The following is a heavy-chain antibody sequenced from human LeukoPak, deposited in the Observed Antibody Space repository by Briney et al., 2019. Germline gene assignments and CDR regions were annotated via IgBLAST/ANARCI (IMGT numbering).Heavy chain of an antibody. CDR1: GFTFSSYS. CDR2: ISSSSSYI. D-gene: IGHD3-9*01. CDR3: ARDEDKYFDWLLSAFDI. J-gene: IGHJ3*02. V-gene: IGHV3-21*01. Sequence: GGSLRLSCAASGFTFSSYSMNWVRQAPGKGLEWVSSISSSSSYIYYADSVKGRFTISRDNAKNSLYLQMNSLRAEDTTVYYCARDEDKYFDWLLSAFDIWGQGTMVTVSS.